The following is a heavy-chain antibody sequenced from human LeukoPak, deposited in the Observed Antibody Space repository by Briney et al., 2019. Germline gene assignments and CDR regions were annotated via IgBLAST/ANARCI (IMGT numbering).Heavy chain of an antibody. Sequence: ASVKVSCNVSGYTLTEFSMHWVRQAPGKGLEWMGGFDPEDGERLYAQKFQGRVTMTEDRSTGTAYMELSSLRSEDTAVYYGTPLSWFDPWGQGTLVTVSS. D-gene: IGHD2/OR15-2a*01. CDR1: GYTLTEFS. V-gene: IGHV1-24*01. CDR2: FDPEDGER. CDR3: TPLSWFDP. J-gene: IGHJ5*02.